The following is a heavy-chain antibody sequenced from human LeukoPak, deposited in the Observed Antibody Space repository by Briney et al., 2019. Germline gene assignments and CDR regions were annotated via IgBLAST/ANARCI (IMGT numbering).Heavy chain of an antibody. V-gene: IGHV1-46*01. Sequence: GASVKVSCKASGYTFTSGYIHWMRQAPGQGLEWMGIMNPSSGSTSYAQKFQGRVTMTRDMSTSTAYMEVKSLRSEDTAVYYCARDGLWIHNAFDIWGQGTMVTVSS. CDR2: MNPSSGST. J-gene: IGHJ3*02. CDR3: ARDGLWIHNAFDI. CDR1: GYTFTSGY. D-gene: IGHD5-18*01.